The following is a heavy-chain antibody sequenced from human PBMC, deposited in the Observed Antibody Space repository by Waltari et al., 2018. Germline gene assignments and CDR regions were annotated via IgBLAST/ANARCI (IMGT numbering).Heavy chain of an antibody. V-gene: IGHV1-2*02. CDR3: AREALGGTKAFDM. CDR2: IKSNTGGA. CDR1: GYTFTAYY. Sequence: QIQIMQSGAEVKKPGASVKVSCQASGYTFTAYYIHWARQAPGQGLEWMGWIKSNTGGADCAQSLQGRVTVTRDTSISTVYMELSGLTSDDTAVYYCAREALGGTKAFDMWGQGTMVTVSS. D-gene: IGHD1-7*01. J-gene: IGHJ3*02.